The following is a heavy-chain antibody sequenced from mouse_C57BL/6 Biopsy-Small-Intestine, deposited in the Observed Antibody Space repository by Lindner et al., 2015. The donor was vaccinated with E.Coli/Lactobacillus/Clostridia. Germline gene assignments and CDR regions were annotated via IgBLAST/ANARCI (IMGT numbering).Heavy chain of an antibody. J-gene: IGHJ2*01. CDR3: ARKHYYGNNYFDF. CDR2: ISSGSSTI. Sequence: VQLQESGGGLVKPGGSLKLSCAASGFTFSDYGMHWVRQAPEKGLEWIAYISSGSSTIYYADTVKGRFTISRDNAKKTLLLQMTSLRSEDTAMYYCARKHYYGNNYFDFWGQGTTLTVSS. CDR1: GFTFSDYG. D-gene: IGHD1-1*01. V-gene: IGHV5-17*01.